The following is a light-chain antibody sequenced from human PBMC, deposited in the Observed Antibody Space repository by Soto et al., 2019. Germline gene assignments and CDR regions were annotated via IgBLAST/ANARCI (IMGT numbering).Light chain of an antibody. V-gene: IGKV1-5*01. CDR3: QQYNSYSPEKT. CDR1: QSISSW. CDR2: DAS. J-gene: IGKJ1*01. Sequence: DIQMTQSPSTLSASVGDRVTITCRASQSISSWLAWYQQIPGKAPKLLIYDASSLESGVPSRFSGSGSGTEFTLTISSLQPDDFATYYCQQYNSYSPEKTFGQGTKVEIK.